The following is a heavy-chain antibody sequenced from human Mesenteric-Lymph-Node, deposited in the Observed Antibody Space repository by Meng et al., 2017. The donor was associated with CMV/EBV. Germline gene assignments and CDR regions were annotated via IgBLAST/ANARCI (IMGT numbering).Heavy chain of an antibody. CDR2: IYSGDSRI. CDR1: GFTFSSYA. CDR3: AKDTPSGTSGAFDI. D-gene: IGHD6-13*01. Sequence: GGSLRLACAASGFTFSSYAMSWVRQAPGKGLEWVSVIYSGDSRIYYADSVKGRFTISRDNSKNMLYLQMNSLRAEDTALYYCAKDTPSGTSGAFDIWGQGTMVTVSS. V-gene: IGHV3-23*03. J-gene: IGHJ3*02.